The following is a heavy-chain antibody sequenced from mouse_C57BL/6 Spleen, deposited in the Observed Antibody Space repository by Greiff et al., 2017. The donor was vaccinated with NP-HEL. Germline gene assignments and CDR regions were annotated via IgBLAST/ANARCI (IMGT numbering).Heavy chain of an antibody. V-gene: IGHV5-4*01. CDR2: ISDGGSYT. J-gene: IGHJ4*01. Sequence: EVKLMESGGGLVKPGGSLKLSCAASGFTFSSYAMSWVRQTPEKRLEWVATISDGGSYTYYPDNVKGRFTISRENAKNNLYLQMSHLKSEDTAMYYCARESYYGSSSYAMDYWGQGTSVTVSS. CDR3: ARESYYGSSSYAMDY. D-gene: IGHD1-1*01. CDR1: GFTFSSYA.